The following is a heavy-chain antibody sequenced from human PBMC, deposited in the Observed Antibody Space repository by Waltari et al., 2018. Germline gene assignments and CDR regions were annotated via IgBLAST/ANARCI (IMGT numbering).Heavy chain of an antibody. Sequence: QVQLVQSGAEVKKPGASVKVSCKASGYTFTSYDINWVRKATGQGLEWMGWMNPNSGNTGYAQKFQGRVTMTRNTSISTAYMELSSLRSEDTAVYYCAGSIAAAGTNFDYWGQGTLVTVSS. CDR2: MNPNSGNT. CDR3: AGSIAAAGTNFDY. V-gene: IGHV1-8*01. D-gene: IGHD6-13*01. CDR1: GYTFTSYD. J-gene: IGHJ4*02.